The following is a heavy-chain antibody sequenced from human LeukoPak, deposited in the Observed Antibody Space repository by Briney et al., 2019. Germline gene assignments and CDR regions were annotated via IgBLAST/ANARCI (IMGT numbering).Heavy chain of an antibody. V-gene: IGHV4-39*07. CDR1: GGSISSSSYY. CDR2: IYYSGST. CDR3: ARDLAVSLFDY. J-gene: IGHJ4*02. D-gene: IGHD6-19*01. Sequence: SETLSLTCTVSGGSISSSSYYWGWIRQPPGKGLEWIGSIYYSGSTYYNPSHKSRVTISVDTSKNQFSLKLSSVTAADTAVYYCARDLAVSLFDYWGQGTLVTVSS.